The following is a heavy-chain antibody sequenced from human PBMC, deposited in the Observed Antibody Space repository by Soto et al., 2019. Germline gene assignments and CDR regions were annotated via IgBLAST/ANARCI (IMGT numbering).Heavy chain of an antibody. CDR2: IYCSGST. J-gene: IGHJ6*02. CDR3: ASPLYSYGPMDV. V-gene: IGHV4-61*01. CDR1: GGSVSSGSYY. D-gene: IGHD5-18*01. Sequence: QVQLQESGPGLVKPSETLSLTCTVSGGSVSSGSYYWSWIRQPPGKGLEWIGYIYCSGSTNYNPSLKGRVTISVDTSKNQFSLKLSSVTAADTAVYYCASPLYSYGPMDVWGQGTTVTVSS.